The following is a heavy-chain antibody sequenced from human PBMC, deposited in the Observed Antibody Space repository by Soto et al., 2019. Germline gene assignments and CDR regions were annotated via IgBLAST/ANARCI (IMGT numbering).Heavy chain of an antibody. V-gene: IGHV3-23*01. CDR1: GFTFSSYA. CDR3: AKDGGGMVRGVIRYYYYMDV. J-gene: IGHJ6*03. CDR2: ISGSGGST. D-gene: IGHD3-10*01. Sequence: PGGSLRLSCAASGFTFSSYAMSWIRQAPGKGLEWVSAISGSGGSTYYADSVKGRFTISRDNSKNTLYLQMNSLRAEDTAVYFFAKDGGGMVRGVIRYYYYMDVWGKGTTVTIS.